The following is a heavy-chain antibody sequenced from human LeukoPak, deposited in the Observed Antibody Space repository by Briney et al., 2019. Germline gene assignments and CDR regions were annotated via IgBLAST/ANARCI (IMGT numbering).Heavy chain of an antibody. V-gene: IGHV3-15*01. CDR1: GFTFSSYA. D-gene: IGHD3-3*01. CDR3: LTGDYDFWSGFYSPNHYFDY. CDR2: IKGKTAAGAP. J-gene: IGHJ4*02. Sequence: GGSLRLSCAASGFTFSSYAMSWVRQAPGRGLEWVGRIKGKTAAGAPDYVASVKGRFTISRDDSKNTLFLQMNSLKTEDTAVYYCLTGDYDFWSGFYSPNHYFDYWGQGTLVTVSS.